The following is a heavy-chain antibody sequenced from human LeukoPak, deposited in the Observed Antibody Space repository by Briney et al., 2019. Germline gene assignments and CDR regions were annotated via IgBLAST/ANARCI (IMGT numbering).Heavy chain of an antibody. CDR1: GGTFSSYS. V-gene: IGHV1-69*13. Sequence: SLNLSCKASGGTFSSYSISWVRPAPGQGLEWMGGIIPIYGTTSIAQKFQGRVTITADESTSTAYRELSSLRSEDTAVYYWARGYCGGNCYQYFDYWGQGTLVTVSS. CDR2: IIPIYGTT. D-gene: IGHD2-21*02. J-gene: IGHJ4*02. CDR3: ARGYCGGNCYQYFDY.